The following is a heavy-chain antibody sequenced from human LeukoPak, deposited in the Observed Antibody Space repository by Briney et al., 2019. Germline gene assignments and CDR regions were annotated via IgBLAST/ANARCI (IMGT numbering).Heavy chain of an antibody. CDR2: INSDGGST. CDR1: GFTFSSYW. J-gene: IGHJ4*02. Sequence: GGSLRLSCAASGFTFSSYWMHWVRQPPGKGLVWVSRINSDGGSTTYADSVKGRFTISRDNARNTLYLQMNSLRAEDTAVYYCSRSPYGGYGDNWGQGTLVTVSS. V-gene: IGHV3-74*01. D-gene: IGHD4-17*01. CDR3: SRSPYGGYGDN.